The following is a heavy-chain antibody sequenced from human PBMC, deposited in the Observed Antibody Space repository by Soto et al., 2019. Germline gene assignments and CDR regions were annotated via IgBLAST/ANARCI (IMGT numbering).Heavy chain of an antibody. V-gene: IGHV3-30-3*01. CDR3: ARVGYYDSSGYLDI. D-gene: IGHD3-22*01. CDR1: GFTFSSYA. J-gene: IGHJ3*02. CDR2: ISYDGSNK. Sequence: PVGSLRLSCAASGFTFSSYAMHWVRQAPGKGLEWVAVISYDGSNKYYADSVKGRFTISRDNSKNTLYLQMNSLRAEDTAVYYCARVGYYDSSGYLDIWGQGTMVTVSS.